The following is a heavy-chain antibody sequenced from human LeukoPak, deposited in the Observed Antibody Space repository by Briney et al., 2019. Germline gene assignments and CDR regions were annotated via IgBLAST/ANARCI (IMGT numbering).Heavy chain of an antibody. CDR2: IEQDGSEK. CDR1: GFTFSSYW. J-gene: IGHJ3*02. CDR3: ARESGQLVHFDAFDI. D-gene: IGHD6-13*01. V-gene: IGHV3-7*01. Sequence: GGSLRLSCAASGFTFSSYWMGWVRQAPGKGLEWVANIEQDGSEKNYVDSVKGRFTISRDNAKNSLYLQMNSLRAEDTAVYYCARESGQLVHFDAFDIWGQGTMVTVSS.